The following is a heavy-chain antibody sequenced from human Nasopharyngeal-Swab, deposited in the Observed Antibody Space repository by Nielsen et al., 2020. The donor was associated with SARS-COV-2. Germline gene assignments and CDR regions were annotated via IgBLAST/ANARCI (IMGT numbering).Heavy chain of an antibody. CDR3: AKNIRTLAGSAY. D-gene: IGHD6-19*01. J-gene: IGHJ4*02. CDR1: DITFSNSA. Sequence: GESLKISCAASDITFSNSATSWVRQAPGKGLEWVSAISASGDGKYYADSVKGRSIISRDNSKSTLYLRLNNLRAEDTALYYCAKNIRTLAGSAYWGQGTLVTVSS. CDR2: ISASGDGK. V-gene: IGHV3-23*01.